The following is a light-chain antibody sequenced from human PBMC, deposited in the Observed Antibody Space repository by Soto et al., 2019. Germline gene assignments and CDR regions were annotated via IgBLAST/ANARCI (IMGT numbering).Light chain of an antibody. Sequence: VLTQSPGSLSLSPGERAALSFRASQSVSNNYLAWYQQKPGQAPRLLIYGASNRATGIPDRFSGSGSGTDFTLTISSLETEDFAVYYCQQYGSSGTFGQGTKVDI. V-gene: IGKV3-20*01. CDR1: QSVSNNY. CDR2: GAS. J-gene: IGKJ1*01. CDR3: QQYGSSGT.